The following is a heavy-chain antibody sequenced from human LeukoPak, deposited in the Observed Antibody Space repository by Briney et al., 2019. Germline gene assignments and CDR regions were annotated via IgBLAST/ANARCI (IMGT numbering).Heavy chain of an antibody. V-gene: IGHV3-13*01. Sequence: GGSLRLSCAASGFTFIDYDMHWVRQVIGKGLEWVSAIGIRGDTHYSGSVKGRFTISRENAESSLYLQMNSLRAEDTAVYYCARGGLQVSCMDEFDRWGQGNLV. CDR2: IGIRGDT. CDR3: ARGGLQVSCMDEFDR. CDR1: GFTFIDYD. D-gene: IGHD5-24*01. J-gene: IGHJ5*02.